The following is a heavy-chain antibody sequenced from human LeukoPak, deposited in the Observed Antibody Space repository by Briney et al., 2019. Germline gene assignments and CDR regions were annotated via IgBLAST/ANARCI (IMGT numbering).Heavy chain of an antibody. V-gene: IGHV2-5*02. D-gene: IGHD1-26*01. CDR2: IYWDDDK. Sequence: SGPTLVNPTQTLTLTCTFSGFSLSTSGVGVGWIRQPPGKALEWLALIYWDDDKRYSPSLKSRLTITKDTSKNQVVLTMTNMDPVDTATYYCAHSERATRWPPKRHYFDYWGQGTLVTVSS. CDR1: GFSLSTSGVG. J-gene: IGHJ4*02. CDR3: AHSERATRWPPKRHYFDY.